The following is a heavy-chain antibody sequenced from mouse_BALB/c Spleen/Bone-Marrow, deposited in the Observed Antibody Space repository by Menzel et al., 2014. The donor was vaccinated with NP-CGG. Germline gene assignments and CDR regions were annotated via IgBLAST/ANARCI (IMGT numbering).Heavy chain of an antibody. Sequence: VHLVEFGAELLKQGASLKFSCTAFGFNFKDTYMQWVKQTPEWSREGTARIDPANGHTNYDPKFQGKVTISADTSSNTDYLQHTSVTSEDTAVCCCARLDFFSYWGQGTLVTVAA. V-gene: IGHV14-3*02. CDR1: GFNFKDTY. CDR3: ARLDFFSY. CDR2: IDPANGHT. J-gene: IGHJ3*01.